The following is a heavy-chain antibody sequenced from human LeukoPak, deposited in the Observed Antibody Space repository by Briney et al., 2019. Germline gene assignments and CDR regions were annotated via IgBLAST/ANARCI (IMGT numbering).Heavy chain of an antibody. V-gene: IGHV2-70*04. CDR2: IDWDDDK. CDR1: GFSLSTSGMR. CDR3: ARIEPAYCSGGSCYSAGAFDI. J-gene: IGHJ3*02. Sequence: SGPALVKPTQTLTLTCTFSGFSLSTSGMRASWIRQPPGKALEWLARIDWDDDKFYSTSLKTRLTISKDTSKNQVVLTMTNMDPVDTATYYCARIEPAYCSGGSCYSAGAFDIWGQGTMVTVSS. D-gene: IGHD2-15*01.